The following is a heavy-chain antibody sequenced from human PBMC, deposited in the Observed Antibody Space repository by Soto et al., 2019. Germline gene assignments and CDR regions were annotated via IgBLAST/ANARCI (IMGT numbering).Heavy chain of an antibody. CDR2: IYHGGTT. J-gene: IGHJ4*01. D-gene: IGHD6-19*01. CDR3: ARVHVMVVAGSTFDY. V-gene: IGHV4-38-2*01. Sequence: LSLPCAVSGYSLSSGSYWGWIRQPPGKGPEWIASIYHGGTTFYNPSLKSRVTLSVDTSKNRYSLKLRSVTAADTAVYYCARVHVMVVAGSTFDYWGPGSLVTVSS. CDR1: GYSLSSGSY.